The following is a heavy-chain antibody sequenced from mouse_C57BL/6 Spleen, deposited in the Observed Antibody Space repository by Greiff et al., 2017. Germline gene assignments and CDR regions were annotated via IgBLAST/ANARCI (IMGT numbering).Heavy chain of an antibody. CDR2: SRNKANDYTT. J-gene: IGHJ4*01. CDR3: ARDGNWMDY. V-gene: IGHV7-1*01. Sequence: EVKVVESGGGSVQSGRSLRLSCATSGFTFSDFYMEWVRQAPGKGLEWIAASRNKANDYTTEYSASVKGRFIVSRDTSQSILYLQMNALRAEDTAIYYCARDGNWMDYWGQGTSVTVSS. D-gene: IGHD4-1*01. CDR1: GFTFSDFY.